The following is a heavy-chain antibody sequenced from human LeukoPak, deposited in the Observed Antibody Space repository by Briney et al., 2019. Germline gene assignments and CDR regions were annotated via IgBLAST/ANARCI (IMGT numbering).Heavy chain of an antibody. J-gene: IGHJ4*02. Sequence: PGGSLRLSCAASGFTFSSYAMSWVRQAPGKGLEWVSAISGSGGSTYYADSVKGRFTISRDNSKNTLYLQMNSLSPGDTAVYYCARARGSGGSSNYYFDFWGQGTLVTVSS. CDR1: GFTFSSYA. CDR2: ISGSGGST. D-gene: IGHD2-15*01. V-gene: IGHV3-23*01. CDR3: ARARGSGGSSNYYFDF.